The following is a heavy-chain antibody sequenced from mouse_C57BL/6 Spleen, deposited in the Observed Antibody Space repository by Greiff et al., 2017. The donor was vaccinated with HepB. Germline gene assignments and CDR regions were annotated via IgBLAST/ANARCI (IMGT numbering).Heavy chain of an antibody. CDR1: GFTFSDYG. Sequence: EVKLVESGGGLVQPGGSLKLSCAASGFTFSDYGRAWVRQAPRKGPEWVAFISNLAYSIYYADTVTGRFTISRENAKNTLYLEMSSLRSEDTAMYYCARRFTTVVDWYFDVWGTGTTVTVSS. D-gene: IGHD1-1*01. J-gene: IGHJ1*03. CDR2: ISNLAYSI. CDR3: ARRFTTVVDWYFDV. V-gene: IGHV5-15*04.